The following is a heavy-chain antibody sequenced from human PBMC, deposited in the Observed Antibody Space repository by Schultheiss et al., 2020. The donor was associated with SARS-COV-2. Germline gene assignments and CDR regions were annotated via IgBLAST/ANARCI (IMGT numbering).Heavy chain of an antibody. J-gene: IGHJ6*02. V-gene: IGHV3-23*01. CDR3: ARDCTNGVCPLEGMDV. CDR2: ISGSGGST. Sequence: GESLKISCVASGFSFMSYAITWVRQAPGKGLQWVSGISGSGGSTFDADSVRGRFTISRDNSKNTLCLQLNSLRAEDTAVYYCARDCTNGVCPLEGMDVWGQGTTVTVSS. D-gene: IGHD2-8*01. CDR1: GFSFMSYA.